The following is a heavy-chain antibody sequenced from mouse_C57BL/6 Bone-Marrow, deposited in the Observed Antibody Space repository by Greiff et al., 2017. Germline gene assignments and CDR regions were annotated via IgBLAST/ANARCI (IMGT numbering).Heavy chain of an antibody. Sequence: QVQLKQSGAELMKPGASVKLSCKATGYTFTGYWIEWVKQRPGHGLEWIGEILPGSGSTNYNEKFKGKATFTADTSSNTAYMQLSSLTTEDAAIYYCARWLLRWDYWYFDVWGTGTTVTVSS. CDR2: ILPGSGST. D-gene: IGHD2-3*01. CDR3: ARWLLRWDYWYFDV. V-gene: IGHV1-9*01. J-gene: IGHJ1*03. CDR1: GYTFTGYW.